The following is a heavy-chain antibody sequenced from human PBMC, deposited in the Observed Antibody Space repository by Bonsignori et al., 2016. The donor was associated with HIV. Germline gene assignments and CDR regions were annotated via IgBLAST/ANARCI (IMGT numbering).Heavy chain of an antibody. Sequence: SETLSLTCTVSGGSISSYYWSWIRQPAGKGLEWIGRIYTSGSTNYNPSLKSRVTMSVDTSKNQFSLKLSSVTAADTAVYYCAREPTILEWLSKYYYYMDVWGKGTTVTVSS. J-gene: IGHJ6*03. V-gene: IGHV4-4*07. CDR3: AREPTILEWLSKYYYYMDV. CDR1: GGSISSYY. D-gene: IGHD3-3*01. CDR2: IYTSGST.